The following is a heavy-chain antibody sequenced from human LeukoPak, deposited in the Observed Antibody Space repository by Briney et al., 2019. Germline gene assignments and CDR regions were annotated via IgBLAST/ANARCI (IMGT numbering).Heavy chain of an antibody. D-gene: IGHD1-26*01. CDR1: GGSISSGGYY. CDR2: IYHSGST. J-gene: IGHJ3*02. CDR3: ARKELRAFDI. Sequence: PSETLSLTCTVSGGSISSGGYYWSWIRQPPGKGLEWIGYIYHSGSTYYNPSLKSRVTISVDRSKNQFSLKLSSVTAADTAVYYCARKELRAFDIWGQGTMVTVSS. V-gene: IGHV4-30-2*01.